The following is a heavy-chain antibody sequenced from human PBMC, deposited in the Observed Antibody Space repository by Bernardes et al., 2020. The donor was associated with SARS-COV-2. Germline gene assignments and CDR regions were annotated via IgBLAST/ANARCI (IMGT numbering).Heavy chain of an antibody. CDR2: FAPYDGKT. J-gene: IGHJ6*02. D-gene: IGHD2-2*01. CDR1: GYSLTDLS. V-gene: IGHV1-24*01. CDR3: AAEEALYGTGTSCYVRGVGKYGLDV. Sequence: ASVKVSCKVSGYSLTDLSMPWVRQAPGKGLEWMGCFAPYDGKTVYSRKFQGRITLTEDTSTDTAYMELGSLMSDDTAVYFCAAEEALYGTGTSCYVRGVGKYGLDVWGQGTTVTVTS.